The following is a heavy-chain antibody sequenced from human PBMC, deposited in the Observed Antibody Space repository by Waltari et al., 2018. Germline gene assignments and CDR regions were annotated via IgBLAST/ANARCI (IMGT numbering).Heavy chain of an antibody. J-gene: IGHJ5*02. Sequence: EVQVLESGGGLVQPGGSLRLTCAASGFIFNNYAINWVRQAPGKGLEWVSGMNGYGDNTYYADAVKGRFTLSRDKSRNTLFVQMNSLRAEDTAVYYCAKAHFYDASGYIEHWGQGTLVTVSS. CDR2: MNGYGDNT. D-gene: IGHD3-22*01. CDR3: AKAHFYDASGYIEH. V-gene: IGHV3-23*01. CDR1: GFIFNNYA.